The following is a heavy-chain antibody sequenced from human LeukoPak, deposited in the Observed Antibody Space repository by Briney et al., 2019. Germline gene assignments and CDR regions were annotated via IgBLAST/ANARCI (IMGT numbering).Heavy chain of an antibody. J-gene: IGHJ4*02. Sequence: GGSLRLSCVASGFTFSSYAMSWARQAPGKGLEWVSVVNDRGDNTYYVDSVKGRFTISRDNSKNMLFLQLNSLRVDDTAIYYCAKDCCDYAPLDHWGQGTQVTVSS. D-gene: IGHD4/OR15-4a*01. V-gene: IGHV3-23*01. CDR3: AKDCCDYAPLDH. CDR1: GFTFSSYA. CDR2: VNDRGDNT.